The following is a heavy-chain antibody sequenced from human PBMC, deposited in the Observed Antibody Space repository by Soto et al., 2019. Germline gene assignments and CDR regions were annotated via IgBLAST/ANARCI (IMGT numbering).Heavy chain of an antibody. CDR3: ATAHVKRYSGYDFDY. CDR1: GFTFSSYA. V-gene: IGHV3-23*01. Sequence: GGSLRLSCAASGFTFSSYAMSWVRQAPGKGLEWVSTISGSGVSTYHADSVKGRFTISRDNSKNTLYVQMNSLRAEDTAVYYCATAHVKRYSGYDFDYWGQGTLVTVSS. J-gene: IGHJ4*02. CDR2: ISGSGVST. D-gene: IGHD5-12*01.